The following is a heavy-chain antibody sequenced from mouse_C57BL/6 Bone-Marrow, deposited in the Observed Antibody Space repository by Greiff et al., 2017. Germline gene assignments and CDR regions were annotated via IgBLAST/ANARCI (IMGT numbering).Heavy chain of an antibody. V-gene: IGHV7-3*01. J-gene: IGHJ2*01. CDR2: IRNKANGYTT. CDR1: GFTFTDYY. CDR3: ARYGGSSYRYFDY. Sequence: EVKVVESGGGLVQPGGSLSLSCAASGFTFTDYYMSWVRQPPGKALEWLGFIRNKANGYTTEYSASVKGRFTISRDNSQSILYLQMNALRAEDSATYYCARYGGSSYRYFDYWGQGTTLTVSS. D-gene: IGHD1-1*01.